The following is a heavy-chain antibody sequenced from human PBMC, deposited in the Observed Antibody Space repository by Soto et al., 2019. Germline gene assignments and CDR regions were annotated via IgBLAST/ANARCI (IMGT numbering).Heavy chain of an antibody. CDR3: AKERLGYCSSTSCQNHYYYYYYMDV. V-gene: IGHV3-23*01. CDR2: ISGSGGST. CDR1: GFTFSSYA. Sequence: EVQLLESGGGLVQPGGSLRLSCAASGFTFSSYAMSWVRQAPGKGLEWVSAISGSGGSTYYADSVKGRFTISRDNSKNTLYRQMNSLRAEDTAVYYCAKERLGYCSSTSCQNHYYYYYYMDVWGKGTTVTVSS. D-gene: IGHD2-2*01. J-gene: IGHJ6*03.